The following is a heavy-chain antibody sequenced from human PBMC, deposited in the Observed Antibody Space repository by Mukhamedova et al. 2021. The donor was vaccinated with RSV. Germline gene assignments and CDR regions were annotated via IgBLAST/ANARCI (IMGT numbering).Heavy chain of an antibody. CDR3: ARGPEYYYYGMDV. D-gene: IGHD1-14*01. V-gene: IGHV1-46*01. J-gene: IGHJ6*02. CDR2: INPSGGST. Sequence: GRQAPGQGLEWMGIINPSGGSTSYAQEFQGRVTMTRDTSTSTVYMELSSLRSEDTAVYYCARGPEYYYYGMDVWGQGTTVTVSS.